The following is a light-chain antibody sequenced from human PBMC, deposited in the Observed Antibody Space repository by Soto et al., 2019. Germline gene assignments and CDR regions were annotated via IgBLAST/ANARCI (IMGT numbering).Light chain of an antibody. CDR1: SSNIGAGYD. CDR2: GNS. Sequence: QAVVTQPPSVSGAPGQRVTISCTGSSSNIGAGYDVHWYQQLPGTAPKLLIYGNSNRPSGVPDRFSGSKSGTSASLAITGLQAEDEADYYCQSYDSSLSHYVVFGGGTKLTVL. V-gene: IGLV1-40*01. J-gene: IGLJ2*01. CDR3: QSYDSSLSHYVV.